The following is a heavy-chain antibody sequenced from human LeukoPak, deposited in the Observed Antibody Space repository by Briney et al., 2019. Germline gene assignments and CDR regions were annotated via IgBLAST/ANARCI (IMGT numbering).Heavy chain of an antibody. V-gene: IGHV3-33*01. CDR2: IWYDGSNK. J-gene: IGHJ4*02. D-gene: IGHD6-13*01. CDR3: ARDVAAAATGSDY. CDR1: GFTFSSYG. Sequence: GGSLRLSCAASGFTFSSYGMHWVRQAPGQGLEWVAVIWYDGSNKYYADSVKGRFTISRDNSKNTLYLQMNSLRAEDTAVYYCARDVAAAATGSDYWGQGTLVTVSS.